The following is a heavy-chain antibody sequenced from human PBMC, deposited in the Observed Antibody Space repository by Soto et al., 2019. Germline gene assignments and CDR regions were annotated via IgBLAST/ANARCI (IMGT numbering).Heavy chain of an antibody. V-gene: IGHV1-8*01. CDR3: ALTLPAAMSGQSGGVIVKRPFDY. Sequence: ASVKVSCKASGYTFTSYDINWVRQATGQGLEWMGWMNPNSGNTGYAQKFQGRVTMTRNTSISTAYMELSSLRSEDTAVYYCALTLPAAMSGQSGGVIVKRPFDYWGQGTLVTVSS. J-gene: IGHJ4*02. CDR2: MNPNSGNT. D-gene: IGHD3-16*02. CDR1: GYTFTSYD.